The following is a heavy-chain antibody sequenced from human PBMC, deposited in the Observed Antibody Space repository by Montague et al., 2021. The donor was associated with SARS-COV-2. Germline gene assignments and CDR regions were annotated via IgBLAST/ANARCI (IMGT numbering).Heavy chain of an antibody. J-gene: IGHJ4*02. D-gene: IGHD1-7*01. CDR2: IEPSNSYT. V-gene: IGHV5-10-1*01. Sequence: QSGAEVKKPGESLRISCKGSGYSFISFDISWVRQMPGKGLEWMGTIEPSNSYTNYSPSFQGHVTISSDTSISTAFLQLSSLKASDTAIYYCARRRNYEEFDLWGQGTLVTVS. CDR3: ARRRNYEEFDL. CDR1: GYSFISFD.